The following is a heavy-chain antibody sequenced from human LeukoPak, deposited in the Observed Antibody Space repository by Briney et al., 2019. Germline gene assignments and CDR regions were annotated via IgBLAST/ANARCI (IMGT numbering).Heavy chain of an antibody. J-gene: IGHJ6*03. CDR3: ARGGSPGSLGYYYYMDV. Sequence: SVKVSCKASGGTFSSYAISWVRQAPGQGLEWMGGIIPIFGTANYAQKFQGRVTITADESTSTAYMELSSLRSEDTAVYYCARGGSPGSLGYYYYMDVWGKGTTVTVSS. CDR2: IIPIFGTA. V-gene: IGHV1-69*13. CDR1: GGTFSSYA. D-gene: IGHD3-10*01.